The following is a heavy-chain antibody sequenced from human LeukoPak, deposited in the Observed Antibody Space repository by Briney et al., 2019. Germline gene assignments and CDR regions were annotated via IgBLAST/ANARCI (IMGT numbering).Heavy chain of an antibody. D-gene: IGHD5-12*01. V-gene: IGHV3-23*01. Sequence: GGSLRLSCAASGFTFSSYAMSWVRQAPGKGLEWVSAISGSGGSTYYADSVKGRFTISRDNSKNTLYLQMNSLRAEGTAVYYCAKGNLWLYYYYYGMDVWGQGTTVTVSS. J-gene: IGHJ6*02. CDR1: GFTFSSYA. CDR2: ISGSGGST. CDR3: AKGNLWLYYYYYGMDV.